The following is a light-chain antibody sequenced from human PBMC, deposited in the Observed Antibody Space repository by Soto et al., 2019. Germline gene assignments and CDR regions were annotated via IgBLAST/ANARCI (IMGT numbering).Light chain of an antibody. J-gene: IGKJ1*01. CDR1: QAISSH. CDR2: VAS. CDR3: QQYNNYPRT. V-gene: IGKV1-9*01. Sequence: IQLTQSPSSLSASVGDRVTITCRASQAISSHLAWYQQKPGKAPKLLVYVASTLQSGVPSRFSGSGSGTDFSLSINSLQPEDFATYFCQQYNNYPRTFGQGTKVDIK.